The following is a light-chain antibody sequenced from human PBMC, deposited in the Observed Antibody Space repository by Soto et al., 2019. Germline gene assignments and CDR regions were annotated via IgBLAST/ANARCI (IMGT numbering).Light chain of an antibody. J-gene: IGKJ1*01. CDR2: GAS. V-gene: IGKV3D-15*01. CDR1: QSVSSN. Sequence: ETVMTQSPATMSVSPGERATLSCRASQSVSSNYLAWYQQKPGQAPRLLIYGASNRATGIPARFSGSGSGTEFTLTISSLQSEDFAIYYCQQYNNWPRTFGQGTKVDIK. CDR3: QQYNNWPRT.